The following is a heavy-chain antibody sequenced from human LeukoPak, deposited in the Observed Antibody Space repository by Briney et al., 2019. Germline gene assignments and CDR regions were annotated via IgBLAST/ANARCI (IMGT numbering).Heavy chain of an antibody. CDR1: GFIVRNYY. CDR2: ISSGGSYI. Sequence: GGSLRLSCAASGFIVRNYYLSWVRQAPGKGLEWVSSISSGGSYIYYADSVKGRFTISRDNTKNSLYLQMNSLRAEDTAVYYCASSGTYYRPYYFDYWGQGTLVTVSS. D-gene: IGHD1-26*01. CDR3: ASSGTYYRPYYFDY. V-gene: IGHV3-21*04. J-gene: IGHJ4*02.